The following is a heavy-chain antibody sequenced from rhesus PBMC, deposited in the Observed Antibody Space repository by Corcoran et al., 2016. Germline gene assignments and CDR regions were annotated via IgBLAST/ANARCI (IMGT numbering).Heavy chain of an antibody. CDR3: ARVDAAIRGFDY. CDR2: LYGSGGSN. Sequence: QVQLQESGPGLVKPSETLSITCAVSGDYISSGYYWNLIRHAPGKVLEWIGRLYGSGGSNYLNPSIKSRVTLSVDTAKNQFSLKLSSVSAADTAVYYCARVDAAIRGFDYWGQGVLVTVSS. CDR1: GDYISSGYY. J-gene: IGHJ4*01. V-gene: IGHV4S14*01. D-gene: IGHD2-2*01.